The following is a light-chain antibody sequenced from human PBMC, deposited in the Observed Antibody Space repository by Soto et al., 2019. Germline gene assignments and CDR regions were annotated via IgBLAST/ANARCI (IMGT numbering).Light chain of an antibody. CDR3: QQSNNHPIS. Sequence: DNQLTQSPSSISASVGDRLTITCRASQAVNSWLAWFQQKPGMAPKXXIYDVSSLQSGVPSRFSGSGSGTEFTLTISSLQNEDFATYYCQQSNNHPISFGQGTRLEIK. CDR1: QAVNSW. CDR2: DVS. J-gene: IGKJ5*01. V-gene: IGKV1-12*01.